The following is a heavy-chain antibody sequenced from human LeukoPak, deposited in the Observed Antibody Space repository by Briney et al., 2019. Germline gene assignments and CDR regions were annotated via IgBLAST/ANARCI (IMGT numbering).Heavy chain of an antibody. CDR3: ARDLTSAYWSPGGYYYYMDV. D-gene: IGHD3-16*01. V-gene: IGHV3-48*01. J-gene: IGHJ6*03. CDR2: ITSRSAFT. CDR1: GFSFSDYS. Sequence: GGSLRLSCVASGFSFSDYSMNWVRQSPGKGLEWISYITSRSAFTYFADSVKGRFTVSRDDAKKSVYLHLNSLRVDDTAVYYCARDLTSAYWSPGGYYYYMDVWGKGTAVTVSS.